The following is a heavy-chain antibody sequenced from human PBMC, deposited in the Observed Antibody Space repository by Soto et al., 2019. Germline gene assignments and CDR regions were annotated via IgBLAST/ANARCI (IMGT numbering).Heavy chain of an antibody. CDR3: AKYTGYESLFYFDS. CDR1: GGSISSDY. J-gene: IGHJ4*01. Sequence: PSETLSLTCIVSGGSISSDYGGWIRQPPGKGLEWIGYIFYAGAINYNPSLKSRVTISIDASEKQFSLNLTSVTAADTAFYYCAKYTGYESLFYFDSWGRGLQVTVSS. V-gene: IGHV4-59*01. D-gene: IGHD5-12*01. CDR2: IFYAGAI.